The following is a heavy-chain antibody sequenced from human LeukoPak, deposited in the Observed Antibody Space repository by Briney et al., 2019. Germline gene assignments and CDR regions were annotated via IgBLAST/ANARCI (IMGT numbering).Heavy chain of an antibody. J-gene: IGHJ4*02. V-gene: IGHV4-4*07. Sequence: RTSETLSLTCIVSGGSISNYYWSWIRQPAGKGLEWIGRIYTSGSTNYNPSLKSRVTMSVDTSKNQFSLKLTSVSAADPAVYYCARGSGYSYGYPFDYWGQGTLVTVSS. CDR3: ARGSGYSYGYPFDY. D-gene: IGHD5-18*01. CDR1: GGSISNYY. CDR2: IYTSGST.